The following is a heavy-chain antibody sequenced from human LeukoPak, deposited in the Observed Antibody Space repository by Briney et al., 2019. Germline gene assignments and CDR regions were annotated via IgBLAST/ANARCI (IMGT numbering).Heavy chain of an antibody. J-gene: IGHJ5*02. CDR1: GYTLTELS. CDR2: FDPEDGET. V-gene: IGHV1-24*01. CDR3: ATGYCSSTSCQNREYNWFDP. Sequence: ASVKVSCKVSGYTLTELSMHWVRQAPGKGLEWIGGFDPEDGETIYAQKFQGRVTMTEDTSTDTAYMELSSLRSEDTAVYYCATGYCSSTSCQNREYNWFDPWGQGTLVTVSS. D-gene: IGHD2-2*01.